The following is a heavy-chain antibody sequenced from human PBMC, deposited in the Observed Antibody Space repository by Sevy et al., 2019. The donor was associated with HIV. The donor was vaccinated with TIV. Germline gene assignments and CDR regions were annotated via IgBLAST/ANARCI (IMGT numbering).Heavy chain of an antibody. D-gene: IGHD3-10*01. CDR2: IYYSGST. Sequence: SETLSLTCTVFSDSVSTGDYFWSWIRQPPGKGLEWIGYIYYSGSTSYNLSLKSRVTISLDTSKNQFSLILSSMTTADTAIYYCARERRMGSYYSDLWGQGALVTVSS. CDR1: SDSVSTGDYF. CDR3: ARERRMGSYYSDL. J-gene: IGHJ5*02. V-gene: IGHV4-61*08.